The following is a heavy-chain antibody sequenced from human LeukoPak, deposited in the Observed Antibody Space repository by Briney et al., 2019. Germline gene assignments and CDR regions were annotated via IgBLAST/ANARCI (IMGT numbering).Heavy chain of an antibody. CDR3: ATELPGGKGYFDY. J-gene: IGHJ4*02. CDR1: GFTFSSYW. V-gene: IGHV3-7*03. CDR2: INQDGSEK. D-gene: IGHD1-7*01. Sequence: GGSLRLSCAASGFTFSSYWMSWVRQAPGKGLEWVANINQDGSEKYYVDYVNGRFTISRDNAKNSLYLQMNSLRAEDTAVYYCATELPGGKGYFDYWGQGTLVIVSS.